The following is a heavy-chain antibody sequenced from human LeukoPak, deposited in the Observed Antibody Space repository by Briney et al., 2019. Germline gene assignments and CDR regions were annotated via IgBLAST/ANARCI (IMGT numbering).Heavy chain of an antibody. CDR2: IKQDGSEK. J-gene: IGHJ4*02. CDR3: VKDRSDNSSWYLGDY. D-gene: IGHD6-13*01. Sequence: GGSLRLSCAASGFTFSSYWMSWVRQAPGKGLEWVANIKQDGSEKYYVDSVKGRFTISRDNAKNSLYLQMNSLRAEDTAVYYCVKDRSDNSSWYLGDYWGQGTLVAVSS. CDR1: GFTFSSYW. V-gene: IGHV3-7*01.